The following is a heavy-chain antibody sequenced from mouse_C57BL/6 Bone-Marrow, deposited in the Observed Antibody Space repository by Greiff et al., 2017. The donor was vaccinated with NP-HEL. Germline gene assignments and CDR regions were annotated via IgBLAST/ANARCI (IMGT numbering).Heavy chain of an antibody. D-gene: IGHD2-4*01. CDR1: GYTFTSYW. V-gene: IGHV1-50*01. CDR2: IDPSDSCT. Sequence: QVQLQQPGAELVKPGASVKLSCKASGYTFTSYWMPWVKQRPGQGLEWIGAIDPSDSCTNYNHKFKGKATLTVATSASTAYMQLSSLTSEDSAVYYCARDSDYDWFAYWGQGTLVTVSA. CDR3: ARDSDYDWFAY. J-gene: IGHJ3*01.